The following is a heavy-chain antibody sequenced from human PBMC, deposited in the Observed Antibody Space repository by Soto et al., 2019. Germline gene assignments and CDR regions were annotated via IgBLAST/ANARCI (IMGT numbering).Heavy chain of an antibody. CDR2: IYHSGSA. D-gene: IGHD3-10*01. Sequence: QEQLQESGPGLVKPSQTLSLTCTVFGGSINSGAYYWSWIRQLPGRGLEWIGYIYHSGSAYYNPSLKSRVIMSIDTPNNQFSLKLSYVTAADTAVYYCARVPYYFGSGSSDYWGQGTLVTVSS. J-gene: IGHJ4*02. CDR1: GGSINSGAYY. V-gene: IGHV4-31*03. CDR3: ARVPYYFGSGSSDY.